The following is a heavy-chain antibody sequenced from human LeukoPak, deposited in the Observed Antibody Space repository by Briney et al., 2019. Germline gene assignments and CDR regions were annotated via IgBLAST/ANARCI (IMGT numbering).Heavy chain of an antibody. CDR2: IYTSGST. Sequence: SETLSLTCTVSGGSISSGSYYWSWIRQPAGKGLEWIGRIYTSGSTNYSPSLKSRVTISVDTSKNQFSLKLSSVTAADTAVYYCARGQGAARYNWFDPWGQGTLVTVSS. D-gene: IGHD6-6*01. V-gene: IGHV4-61*02. CDR3: ARGQGAARYNWFDP. J-gene: IGHJ5*02. CDR1: GGSISSGSYY.